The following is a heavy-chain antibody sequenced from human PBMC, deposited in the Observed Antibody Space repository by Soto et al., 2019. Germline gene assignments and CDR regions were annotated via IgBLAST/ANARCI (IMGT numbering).Heavy chain of an antibody. Sequence: PGGSLRLSCAASGFTFSSYGMHWVRQAPGKGLEWVAVIWYDGSNKYYADSVKGRFTISRDNSKNTLYLQMNSLRAEDTAVYYCAREGYCSSTSCYEVGAFDIWGQGTMVTVSS. J-gene: IGHJ3*02. D-gene: IGHD2-2*01. V-gene: IGHV3-33*01. CDR2: IWYDGSNK. CDR1: GFTFSSYG. CDR3: AREGYCSSTSCYEVGAFDI.